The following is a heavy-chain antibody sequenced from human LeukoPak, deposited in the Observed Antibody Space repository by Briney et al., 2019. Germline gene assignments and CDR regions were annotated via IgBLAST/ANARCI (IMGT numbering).Heavy chain of an antibody. CDR3: TREAGSYYFDY. CDR1: GGTFSSYA. Sequence: SVKLSCKASGGTFSSYAISWVRQAPGQGLEWMGGIIPIFGTANYAQKFQGRVTITTDESTSTAYMELSSLRSEDTAVYYCTREAGSYYFDYWGQGTLVTVSS. CDR2: IIPIFGTA. J-gene: IGHJ4*02. D-gene: IGHD3-10*01. V-gene: IGHV1-69*05.